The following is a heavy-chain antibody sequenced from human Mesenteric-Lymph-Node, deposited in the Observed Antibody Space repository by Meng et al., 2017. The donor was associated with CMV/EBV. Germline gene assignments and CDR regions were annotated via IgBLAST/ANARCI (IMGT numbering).Heavy chain of an antibody. J-gene: IGHJ4*02. Sequence: QVQLQQWGAGLLNPSETPSLTCAVYGGSFSGYYWSWIRQPPGKGLEWIGEINHSGVPNYNPSLKSRVTISLDRSKNQFSLKLSSVTAEDTAVYYCARGSDIPVNNYWGQGTLVTVSS. V-gene: IGHV4-34*01. CDR3: ARGSDIPVNNY. CDR2: INHSGVP. CDR1: GGSFSGYY. D-gene: IGHD2-15*01.